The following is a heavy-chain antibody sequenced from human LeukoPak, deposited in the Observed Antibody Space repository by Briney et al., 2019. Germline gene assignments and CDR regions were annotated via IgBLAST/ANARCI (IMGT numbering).Heavy chain of an antibody. J-gene: IGHJ4*02. V-gene: IGHV3-30-3*01. CDR1: GFTFSSYA. D-gene: IGHD3-22*01. CDR2: ISYDGSNK. Sequence: PGGSLRLSCAASGFTFSSYAMHWVRQAPGKGLEWVAVISYDGSNKYYADSVKGRFTISRDNSKNTLYLQMNSLRAEDTAVYYFARDGYDGGGYYHAGRWDFAYWGQGTLVTVSS. CDR3: ARDGYDGGGYYHAGRWDFAY.